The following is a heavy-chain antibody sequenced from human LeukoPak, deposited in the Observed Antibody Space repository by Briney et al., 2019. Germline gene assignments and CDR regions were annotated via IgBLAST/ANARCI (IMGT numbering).Heavy chain of an antibody. V-gene: IGHV1-2*02. CDR1: GYTFTDYY. Sequence: ASVKVSCKASGYTFTDYYMHWVRQAPGQGFEWMGWINPNGGDTNYAQKFQGRVTMTRDTSISTAHMEVSRLRSDDTAVYYCARTNFLYCSSSTCLFDYWGQGTLVTVSS. CDR2: INPNGGDT. D-gene: IGHD2-2*01. CDR3: ARTNFLYCSSSTCLFDY. J-gene: IGHJ4*02.